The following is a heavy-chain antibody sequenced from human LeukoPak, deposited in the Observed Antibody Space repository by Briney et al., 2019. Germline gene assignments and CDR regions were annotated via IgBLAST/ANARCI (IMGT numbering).Heavy chain of an antibody. CDR1: GYTFTSYD. J-gene: IGHJ6*02. V-gene: IGHV1-8*01. CDR2: MNPNSGNT. CDR3: ARGSKYDFWSGYYPSYYGMDV. D-gene: IGHD3-3*01. Sequence: ASVKVPCKASGYTFTSYDINWVRQATGQGLEWMGWMNPNSGNTGYAQKFQGRVTMTRNTSISTAYMELSSLRSEDTAVYYCARGSKYDFWSGYYPSYYGMDVWGQGTTVTVSS.